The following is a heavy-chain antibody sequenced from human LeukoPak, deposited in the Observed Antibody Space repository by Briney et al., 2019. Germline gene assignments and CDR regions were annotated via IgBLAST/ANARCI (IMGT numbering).Heavy chain of an antibody. J-gene: IGHJ4*02. CDR3: ARVGDNYDRSGYYFDY. D-gene: IGHD3-22*01. Sequence: PSETLSLTCIVSGGSISSYYWTWMRQPPGKGLEWIGYIYYSGSTNYNPSLMSRVTISLDTSKKQFSLNLSSVTAADTDVYYCARVGDNYDRSGYYFDYWGQGTLVTVSS. V-gene: IGHV4-59*01. CDR2: IYYSGST. CDR1: GGSISSYY.